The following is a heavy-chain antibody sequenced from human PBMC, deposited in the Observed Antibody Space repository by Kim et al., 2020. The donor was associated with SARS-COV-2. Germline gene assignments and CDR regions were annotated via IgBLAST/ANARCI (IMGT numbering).Heavy chain of an antibody. CDR2: IYHSGST. V-gene: IGHV4-4*02. Sequence: SETLSLTCAVSGGSISSSNWWSWVRQPPGKGLEWIGEIYHSGSTNYNPSLKSRVTISVDKSKNQFSLKLSSVTAADTAVYYCARVGTEQLVHNPLDWFDPWGQGTLVTVSS. CDR3: ARVGTEQLVHNPLDWFDP. CDR1: GGSISSSNW. D-gene: IGHD6-13*01. J-gene: IGHJ5*02.